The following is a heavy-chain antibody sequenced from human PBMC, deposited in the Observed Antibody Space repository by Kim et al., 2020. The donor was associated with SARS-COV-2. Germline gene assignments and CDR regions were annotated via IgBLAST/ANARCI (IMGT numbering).Heavy chain of an antibody. D-gene: IGHD5-18*01. CDR3: AAGYSYGHTGDFDY. Sequence: ADSVKGRFTISRDNAKNSLYLQMNSLRAEDTAVYYCAAGYSYGHTGDFDYWGQGTLVTVSS. V-gene: IGHV3-11*06. J-gene: IGHJ4*02.